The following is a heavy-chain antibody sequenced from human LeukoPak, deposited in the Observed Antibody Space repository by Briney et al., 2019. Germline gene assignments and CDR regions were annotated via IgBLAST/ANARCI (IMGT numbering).Heavy chain of an antibody. CDR2: ISYDGSNK. Sequence: GGSLRLSCAASGFTFSSYAMHWVRQAPGKGLEWVAVISYDGSNKYYADSVKGRFTISRDNSKNTVYLQMTTLRVEDTAVYYCARDEDGRSSNYVFDYWGQGTLVTVSS. D-gene: IGHD3-16*01. CDR3: ARDEDGRSSNYVFDY. V-gene: IGHV3-30-3*01. CDR1: GFTFSSYA. J-gene: IGHJ4*02.